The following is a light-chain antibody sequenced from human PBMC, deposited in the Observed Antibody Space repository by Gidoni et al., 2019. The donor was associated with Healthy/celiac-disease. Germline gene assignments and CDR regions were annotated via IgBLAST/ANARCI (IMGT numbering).Light chain of an antibody. J-gene: IGKJ5*01. CDR1: QSLLHSNGYNY. V-gene: IGKV2-28*01. CDR2: LGS. CDR3: MQALQTRT. Sequence: DMVMTQSPLSLPVTPGEPASISCRSSQSLLHSNGYNYLDWYLQKPGQSPQLLIYLGSNRASGVPDRFSGSGSGTDFTLKISRVEAEDVGVYYCMQALQTRTFGQGTRLELK.